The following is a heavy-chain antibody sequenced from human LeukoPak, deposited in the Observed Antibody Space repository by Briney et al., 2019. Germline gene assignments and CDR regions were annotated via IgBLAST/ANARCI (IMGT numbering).Heavy chain of an antibody. CDR2: ISWNSGSI. CDR1: GFTFDDYA. Sequence: PGGSLRLSCAASGFTFDDYAMHWVRQAPGKGLEWVSGISWNSGSIGYADSVKGRFTISRDNAKNSLYLQMNSLRAEDMALYYCAKGPSIAAAAFDYWGQGTLVTVSS. D-gene: IGHD6-13*01. V-gene: IGHV3-9*03. CDR3: AKGPSIAAAAFDY. J-gene: IGHJ4*02.